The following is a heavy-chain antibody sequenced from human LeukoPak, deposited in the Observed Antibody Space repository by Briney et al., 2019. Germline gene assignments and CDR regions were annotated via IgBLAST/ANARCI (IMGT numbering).Heavy chain of an antibody. Sequence: GGSLRLSCAASGFTFSSYAMNWVRQAPGKGLEWVSGISGSGSGTDYADSVRGRFTISRDNSKNTLYLQMNSLRAEGTAVYYCAKDASYSAGWYFDYWGQGTLVTVSS. V-gene: IGHV3-23*01. CDR3: AKDASYSAGWYFDY. J-gene: IGHJ4*02. D-gene: IGHD1-26*01. CDR1: GFTFSSYA. CDR2: ISGSGSGT.